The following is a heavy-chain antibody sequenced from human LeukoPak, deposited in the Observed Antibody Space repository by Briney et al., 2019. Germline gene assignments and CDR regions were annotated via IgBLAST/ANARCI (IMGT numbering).Heavy chain of an antibody. Sequence: SETLSLTCAVSGHSISSGSYWGWIRQPPGKGLEWIGSMYHSGSTFYNPSLMSRVTISVDTSSNQFSLKLSSVTAADTAVYYCARTYYYGSFEKNRFDPWGQGTLVTVSS. J-gene: IGHJ5*02. V-gene: IGHV4-38-2*01. CDR2: MYHSGST. D-gene: IGHD3-10*01. CDR1: GHSISSGSY. CDR3: ARTYYYGSFEKNRFDP.